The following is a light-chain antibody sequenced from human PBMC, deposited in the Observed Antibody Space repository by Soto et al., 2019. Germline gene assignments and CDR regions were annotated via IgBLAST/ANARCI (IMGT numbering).Light chain of an antibody. CDR1: SSDVGGYKY. J-gene: IGLJ1*01. V-gene: IGLV2-14*01. Sequence: QSALTQPASVSGSPGQSITISCTGTSSDVGGYKYVSWYQQHPGKAPKLMIYEVTNRPSGVSNRFSGSKSGNTASLTVSGLQAEDEADYYCSSFSSSSTLYVFGTGTK. CDR2: EVT. CDR3: SSFSSSSTLYV.